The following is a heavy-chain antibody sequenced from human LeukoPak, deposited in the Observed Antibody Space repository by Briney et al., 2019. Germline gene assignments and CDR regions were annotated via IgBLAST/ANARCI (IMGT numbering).Heavy chain of an antibody. CDR1: AYSFPKNW. CDR3: ARGSMGSVSFDP. D-gene: IGHD3-10*01. J-gene: IGHJ5*02. V-gene: IGHV5-51*01. CDR2: IYPADSDT. Sequence: GEPLRISCKDSAYSFPKNWIGWVRQVPGKGLEWMGIIYPADSDTRYSPSFQGQVTISADKSISAAYLQWSSLKASDTAIYYCARGSMGSVSFDPWGQGTLVTVSS.